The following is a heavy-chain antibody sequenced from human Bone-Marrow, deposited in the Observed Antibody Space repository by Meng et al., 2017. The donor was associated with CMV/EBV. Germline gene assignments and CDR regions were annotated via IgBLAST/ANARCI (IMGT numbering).Heavy chain of an antibody. CDR2: INPNSGGT. J-gene: IGHJ4*02. CDR1: VYTFSGYY. V-gene: IGHV1-2*02. Sequence: ASVQKPGASVKVSCKASVYTFSGYYTHWVLQAPGPGLGWMGWINPNSGGTNYAQNFRGRVTMPRDTSISTPYMELSRLRSDDTAVYYCARGRNYYDSSGYHPFDYWGQGTLVTVSS. CDR3: ARGRNYYDSSGYHPFDY. D-gene: IGHD3-22*01.